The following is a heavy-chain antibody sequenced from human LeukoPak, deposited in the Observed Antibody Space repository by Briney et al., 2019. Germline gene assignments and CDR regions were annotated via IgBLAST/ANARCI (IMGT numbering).Heavy chain of an antibody. CDR3: ASYCSGGSCYSDAFDI. CDR2: IYYDGST. V-gene: IGHV4-61*01. D-gene: IGHD2-15*01. CDR1: GGSVSSGRDY. Sequence: SETLSLTCTVSGGSVSSGRDYWSWVRQPPGKGLEWIGNIYYDGSTKYNPSLKSRVTISVDTSKNQFSLKLSSVTAADTAVYYCASYCSGGSCYSDAFDIWGQGTMVTVSS. J-gene: IGHJ3*02.